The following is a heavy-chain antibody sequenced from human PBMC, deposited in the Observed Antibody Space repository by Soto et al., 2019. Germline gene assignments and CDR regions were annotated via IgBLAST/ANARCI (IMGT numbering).Heavy chain of an antibody. CDR3: ARDRAKWKDYYYYGMDV. CDR2: IYYSGSI. Sequence: SETLSLTCTVSGGSISSGDDFWTWIRQPPGKGLEWIGYIYYSGSIYYNPSLKSRLTMSVDTSKNQFSLKLSSVTAADTAVYYCARDRAKWKDYYYYGMDVWGQGTTVTVSS. CDR1: GGSISSGDDF. D-gene: IGHD1-20*01. J-gene: IGHJ6*02. V-gene: IGHV4-30-4*01.